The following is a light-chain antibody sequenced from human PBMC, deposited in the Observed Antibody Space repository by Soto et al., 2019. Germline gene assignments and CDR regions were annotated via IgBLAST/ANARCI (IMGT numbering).Light chain of an antibody. CDR3: QQYSGSQT. CDR1: QGVHSLY. Sequence: EIVLTQSPGALSLSPGERAPLSCSASQGVHSLYLAWDQPKPGQAPRLLVYGASCRATGIPDRFSGSGSGKDFTLANSTLESEDIAVNYWQQYSGSQTCGGGIKVEIK. J-gene: IGKJ4*02. V-gene: IGKV3-20*01. CDR2: GAS.